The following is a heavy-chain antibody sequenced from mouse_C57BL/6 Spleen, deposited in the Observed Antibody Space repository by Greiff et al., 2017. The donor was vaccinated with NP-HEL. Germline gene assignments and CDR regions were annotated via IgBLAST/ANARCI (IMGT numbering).Heavy chain of an antibody. Sequence: VQLQQSGPELVKPGASVKMSCKASGYTFTDYNMHWVKQSHGKSLEWIGYINPNNGGTSYNQKFKGKATLTVNKSSSTAYMELRSLTSEDSAVYYCARFITTVWYFDVWGTGTTVTVSS. J-gene: IGHJ1*03. CDR1: GYTFTDYN. CDR3: ARFITTVWYFDV. V-gene: IGHV1-22*01. CDR2: INPNNGGT. D-gene: IGHD1-1*01.